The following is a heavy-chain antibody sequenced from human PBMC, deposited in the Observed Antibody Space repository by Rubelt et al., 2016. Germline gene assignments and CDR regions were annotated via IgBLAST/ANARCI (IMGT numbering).Heavy chain of an antibody. V-gene: IGHV4-38-2*02. CDR3: ARARDFWSVYYTRIPDYFDY. Sequence: QVQLLESGPRLVKPSETLSLTCTVTGYSTTTGYSCAWVRQSPGGGLEWIGFIYDSGRTSYTPSLKSRVTISDTSDTKFSLKLSSVTAADTAVYYCARARDFWSVYYTRIPDYFDYWGQGILVTVSS. CDR1: GYSTTTGYS. CDR2: IYDSGRT. D-gene: IGHD3-3*01. J-gene: IGHJ4*02.